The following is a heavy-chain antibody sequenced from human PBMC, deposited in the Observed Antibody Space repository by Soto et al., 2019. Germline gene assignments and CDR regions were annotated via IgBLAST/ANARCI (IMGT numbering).Heavy chain of an antibody. CDR3: ARVVSSGDSYGYAF. D-gene: IGHD5-18*01. V-gene: IGHV1-46*03. Sequence: GASVKVSCKASGYTFTSSYLHWVRQAPGQGLEWMGIINPSGGSTRYAQKFQGRVTMTRDRSTSTVYTELSSLRSEDTAVYYCARVVSSGDSYGYAFWGQGTLVTVSS. CDR1: GYTFTSSY. CDR2: INPSGGST. J-gene: IGHJ4*02.